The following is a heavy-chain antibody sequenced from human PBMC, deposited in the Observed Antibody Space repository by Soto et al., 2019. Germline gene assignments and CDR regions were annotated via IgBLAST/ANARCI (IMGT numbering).Heavy chain of an antibody. CDR3: ARGPGGPDGPGDY. CDR2: INPNSGGT. V-gene: IGHV1-2*04. D-gene: IGHD2-15*01. J-gene: IGHJ4*02. Sequence: ASVKVSCKASGYTFTGYYMHWVRQAPGQGLEWMGWINPNSGGTNYAQKFQGWVTITRDTSASTAYMDLSSLRSEDTAVYYCARGPGGPDGPGDYWGQGTLVTVSS. CDR1: GYTFTGYY.